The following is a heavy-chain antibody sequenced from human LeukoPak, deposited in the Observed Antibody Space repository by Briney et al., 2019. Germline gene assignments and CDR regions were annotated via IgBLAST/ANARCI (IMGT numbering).Heavy chain of an antibody. CDR1: GYTFTGYY. Sequence: GASVKVSCKASGYTFTGYYMHWVRQAPGQGLEWMGWINPNSGGTNYAQKFQGRVTITADKSTNTAYMEMNNLRFEDTAVYYCARHSSRGQYYAFDFWGQGALVTVSP. J-gene: IGHJ4*02. CDR3: ARHSSRGQYYAFDF. D-gene: IGHD3-3*01. V-gene: IGHV1-2*02. CDR2: INPNSGGT.